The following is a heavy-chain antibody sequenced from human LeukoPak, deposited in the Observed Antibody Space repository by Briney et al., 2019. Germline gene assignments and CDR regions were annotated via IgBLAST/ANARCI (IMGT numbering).Heavy chain of an antibody. CDR1: GGSFSGYY. CDR3: ARDSGYSYGSWYYYGMDV. V-gene: IGHV4-4*07. D-gene: IGHD5-18*01. Sequence: ASETLSLTCAVYGGSFSGYYWSWIRQPAGKGLEWIGRIYTSGSTNYNPSLKSRVTMSVDTSKNQFSLKLSSVTAADTAVYYCARDSGYSYGSWYYYGMDVWGQGTTVTVSS. J-gene: IGHJ6*02. CDR2: IYTSGST.